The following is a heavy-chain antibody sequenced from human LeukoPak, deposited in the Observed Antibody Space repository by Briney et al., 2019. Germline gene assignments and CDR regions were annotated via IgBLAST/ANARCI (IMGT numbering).Heavy chain of an antibody. V-gene: IGHV1-2*02. CDR3: ARGLGTGDINPKFDY. D-gene: IGHD7-27*01. CDR1: GYTFTGYY. CDR2: INPNSGGT. Sequence: ASVTVSCKASGYTFTGYYVHWVRQAPGQGLEWMGWINPNSGGTNYAQKFQGRVTMTRDTSISTAYMELSRLRSDDTAVYYCARGLGTGDINPKFDYWGQATLVTVSS. J-gene: IGHJ4*02.